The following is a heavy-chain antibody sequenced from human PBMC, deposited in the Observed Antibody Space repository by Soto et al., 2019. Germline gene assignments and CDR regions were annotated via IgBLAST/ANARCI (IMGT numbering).Heavy chain of an antibody. D-gene: IGHD3-10*01. CDR1: GGTFSSYA. CDR2: SIPIFGTA. V-gene: IGHV1-69*13. J-gene: IGHJ6*02. CDR3: ARDFPITMVRGVITYYYYGMDV. Sequence: SVKVSCKASGGTFSSYAISWVRQAPGQGLEWMGGSIPIFGTANYAQKFQGRVTITADESTSTAYMELSSLRSEDTAVYYCARDFPITMVRGVITYYYYGMDVWGQGTTVTVSS.